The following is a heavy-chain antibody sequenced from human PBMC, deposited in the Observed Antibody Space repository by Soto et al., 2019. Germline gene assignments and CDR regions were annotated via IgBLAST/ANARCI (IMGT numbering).Heavy chain of an antibody. D-gene: IGHD4-17*01. Sequence: PGGSLRLSCAASGFTFSSYSMNWVGQAPGKGLECVSYISTSSSTIYYADSVKGRFTISRDNAKNTLYLQMNSLRAEDTAVYYCARANYGDYGIDYWGQGTLVTVSS. V-gene: IGHV3-48*01. CDR3: ARANYGDYGIDY. CDR1: GFTFSSYS. J-gene: IGHJ4*02. CDR2: ISTSSSTI.